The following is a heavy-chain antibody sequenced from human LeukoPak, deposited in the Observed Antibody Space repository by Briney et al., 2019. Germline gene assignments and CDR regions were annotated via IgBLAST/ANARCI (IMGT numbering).Heavy chain of an antibody. V-gene: IGHV1-2*06. CDR2: INPNSGGT. J-gene: IGHJ4*02. CDR1: GYSFTGYS. CDR3: ARTITMIVVDTDY. D-gene: IGHD3-22*01. Sequence: ASVKVSCMASGYSFTGYSMHWVRQAPGQGLEWMGRINPNSGGTNYAQKFQGRVTMTRDTSISTAYMELSRLRSDDTAVYYCARTITMIVVDTDYWGQGTLVTVSS.